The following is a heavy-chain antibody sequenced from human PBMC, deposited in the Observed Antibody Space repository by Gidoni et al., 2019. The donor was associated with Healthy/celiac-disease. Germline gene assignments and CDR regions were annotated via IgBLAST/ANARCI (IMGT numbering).Heavy chain of an antibody. Sequence: QVQLVQSGAEVKKPGASVKVSCKASGYTITGYYMHWVRQAPGQGLEWMGWINPNSGGTNYAQKFQGRVTMTRDTSISTAYMELSRLRSDDTAVYYCARVVRVWGVGATTGNWFDPWGQGTLVTVSS. CDR2: INPNSGGT. V-gene: IGHV1-2*02. CDR3: ARVVRVWGVGATTGNWFDP. D-gene: IGHD1-26*01. J-gene: IGHJ5*02. CDR1: GYTITGYY.